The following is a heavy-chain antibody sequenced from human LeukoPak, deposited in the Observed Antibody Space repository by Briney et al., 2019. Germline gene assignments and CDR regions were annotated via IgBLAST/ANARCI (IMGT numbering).Heavy chain of an antibody. CDR1: RFTFSSYA. CDR2: ISWNSGSI. D-gene: IGHD3-22*01. V-gene: IGHV3-9*01. CDR3: AKANYYDSSGYGYDAFDI. J-gene: IGHJ3*02. Sequence: GGSLRLSCAASRFTFSSYAMSWVRQAPGKGLEWVSGISWNSGSIGYADSVKGRFTISRDNAKNSLYLQMNSLRAEDTALYYCAKANYYDSSGYGYDAFDIWGQGTMVTVSS.